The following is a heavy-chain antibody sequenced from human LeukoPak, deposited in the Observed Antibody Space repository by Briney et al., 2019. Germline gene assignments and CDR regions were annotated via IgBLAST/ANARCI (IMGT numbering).Heavy chain of an antibody. CDR3: ARDGGTGDYAWD. CDR1: GFTFNTYW. Sequence: GGSLRLSCRASGFTFNTYWMHWVRQAPGKGLVWVSRINSDGSSITYADSVRGRFTISRDNAKNTLYLQMNSLRAEDTAVYYCARDGGTGDYAWDWGQGTMVTVSS. CDR2: INSDGSSI. D-gene: IGHD4-17*01. V-gene: IGHV3-74*03. J-gene: IGHJ3*01.